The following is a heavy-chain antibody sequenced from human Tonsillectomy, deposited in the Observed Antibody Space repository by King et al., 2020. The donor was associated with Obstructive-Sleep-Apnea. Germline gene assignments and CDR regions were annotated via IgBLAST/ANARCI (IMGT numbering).Heavy chain of an antibody. V-gene: IGHV3-30-3*01. D-gene: IGHD6-13*01. J-gene: IGHJ4*02. CDR3: AGVPDQDLATAATGTAY. Sequence: VKLVESGGGVVQPGRSLRLSCAASGFTFNTLPLHWVRQAPGKGLEWVAVISYDGNNKYYADSVKGRFTISRDNSKSTLSLQMNSLRVEDTALYYCAGVPDQDLATAATGTAYWGLGTLVTVSS. CDR1: GFTFNTLP. CDR2: ISYDGNNK.